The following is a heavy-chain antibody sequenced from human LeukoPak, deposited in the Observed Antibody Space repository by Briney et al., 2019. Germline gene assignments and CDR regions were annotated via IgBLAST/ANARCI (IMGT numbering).Heavy chain of an antibody. CDR2: VYYGRSP. CDR3: ARSSGTGTFSY. Sequence: KTSETLSLTCTVSGGSVSSGTYYWAWIRQPPGKGLEWIGSVYYGRSPYFNPSLESRATISVDTSKNHFSLKMSSVTAADTAVYYCARSSGTGTFSYWGQGTLVTVSS. D-gene: IGHD6-25*01. J-gene: IGHJ4*02. CDR1: GGSVSSGTYY. V-gene: IGHV4-39*02.